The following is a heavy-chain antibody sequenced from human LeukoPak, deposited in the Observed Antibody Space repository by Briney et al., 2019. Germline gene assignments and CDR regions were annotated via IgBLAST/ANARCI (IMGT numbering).Heavy chain of an antibody. Sequence: PGGSLRLSCAASGFMFDDYDVSWVPQAPGKGLEWVSGINWYAGRTAYADCVKGRFTISRDNDKNSLYLQMNSLRAEDTALYYCARAFKYSMSGYYFDYWGQGTLVTVSS. CDR3: ARAFKYSMSGYYFDY. D-gene: IGHD2-21*01. V-gene: IGHV3-20*04. CDR1: GFMFDDYD. J-gene: IGHJ4*02. CDR2: INWYAGRT.